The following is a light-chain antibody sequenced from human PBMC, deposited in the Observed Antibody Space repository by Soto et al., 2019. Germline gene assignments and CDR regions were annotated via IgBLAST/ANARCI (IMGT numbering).Light chain of an antibody. J-gene: IGLJ1*01. V-gene: IGLV2-14*01. Sequence: QSVLAQPASVSGSPGQSITLSCTGTGSDVGAYNYVSWYQHHPGKAPKLLIYEVSHRPSAVSTRFSGSQSGNTASLTISGLQADDGADHFCTSYTTTATLHVFGTGTKVTVL. CDR2: EVS. CDR3: TSYTTTATLHV. CDR1: GSDVGAYNY.